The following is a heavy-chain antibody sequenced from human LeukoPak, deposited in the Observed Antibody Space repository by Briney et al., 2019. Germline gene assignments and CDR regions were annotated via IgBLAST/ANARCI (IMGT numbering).Heavy chain of an antibody. J-gene: IGHJ4*02. CDR2: IIPIFGTA. CDR3: ASGSSGKFDY. CDR1: GVTFSSDA. D-gene: IGHD6-19*01. Sequence: GASVKVSCKASGVTFSSDAISWVRQAPGQGLEWMGGIIPIFGTANYAQKFQGRVTITADKSTSTAYMELSSLRSEDTDVYYCASGSSGKFDYWGQGTLVTVSS. V-gene: IGHV1-69*06.